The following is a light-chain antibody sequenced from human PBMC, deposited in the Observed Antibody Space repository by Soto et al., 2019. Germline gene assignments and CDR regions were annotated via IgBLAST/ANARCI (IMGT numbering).Light chain of an antibody. Sequence: EIVLTQSPGTLSLSPGESATLSCGASESVSSSYLAWYQQKPGQAPRLLIYGATTRLRGVPGRFSGSGSGTDFTLTISRLEPEDFAVYYCQQYGSSPFTFGPWTKVDI. CDR3: QQYGSSPFT. CDR1: ESVSSSY. CDR2: GAT. V-gene: IGKV3-20*01. J-gene: IGKJ3*01.